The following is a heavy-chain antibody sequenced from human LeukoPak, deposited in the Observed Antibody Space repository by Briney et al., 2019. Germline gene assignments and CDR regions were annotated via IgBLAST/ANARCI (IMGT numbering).Heavy chain of an antibody. CDR3: ATYRAAESGRGY. V-gene: IGHV4-59*01. J-gene: IGHJ4*02. CDR1: DDSITMYY. D-gene: IGHD3-10*01. Sequence: SETLSLTCTVSDDSITMYYWTWIRQPPGKGLEWIGYVDHTGSTKFNPSLNGRVSISRDTSNNFFSLRLRSVTAADTAVYYCATYRAAESGRGYWGQGTLVAV. CDR2: VDHTGST.